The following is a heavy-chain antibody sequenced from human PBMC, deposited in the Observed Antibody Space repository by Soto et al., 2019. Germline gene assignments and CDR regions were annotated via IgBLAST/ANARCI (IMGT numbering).Heavy chain of an antibody. Sequence: PGGSLRLSCAASGSTFSSYAMSWVRQAPGKGLEYVSGISSNGVGTYYANSVQGRFTISRDNSKNTVYLQMGSLRPEDMAVYYCARRARPDFYYMDVWGKGTTVTVSS. V-gene: IGHV3-64*01. D-gene: IGHD6-6*01. CDR1: GSTFSSYA. CDR2: ISSNGVGT. CDR3: ARRARPDFYYMDV. J-gene: IGHJ6*03.